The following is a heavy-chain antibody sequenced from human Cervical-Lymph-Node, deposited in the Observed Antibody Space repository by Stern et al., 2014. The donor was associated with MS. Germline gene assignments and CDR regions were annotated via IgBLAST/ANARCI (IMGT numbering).Heavy chain of an antibody. J-gene: IGHJ4*02. CDR3: AKDKSSRWYYFDY. V-gene: IGHV3-9*01. CDR1: GFTFDDYA. Sequence: VQLVQSGGGLVQPDRSLRLSCAASGFTFDDYAMHWVRQAPGKGLEWVSGISWNSGHIGYADSVKGRFTISRDNAKNSLYLQMNSLRPEDTALYYCAKDKSSRWYYFDYWGQGTLVSVSS. CDR2: ISWNSGHI. D-gene: IGHD6-13*01.